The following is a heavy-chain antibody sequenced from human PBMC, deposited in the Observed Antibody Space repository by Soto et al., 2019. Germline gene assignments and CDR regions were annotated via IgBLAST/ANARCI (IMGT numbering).Heavy chain of an antibody. CDR1: GFTFSSYA. D-gene: IGHD2-2*01. J-gene: IGHJ6*02. Sequence: LRLSCAASGFTFSSYAMHWVRQAPGKGLEWVAVISYDGSNKYYADSVKGRFTISRDSSKNTLYLQMISLRAEDTAVYYCARTPIVVVPAASDVWGQGTTVTVSS. V-gene: IGHV3-30-3*01. CDR3: ARTPIVVVPAASDV. CDR2: ISYDGSNK.